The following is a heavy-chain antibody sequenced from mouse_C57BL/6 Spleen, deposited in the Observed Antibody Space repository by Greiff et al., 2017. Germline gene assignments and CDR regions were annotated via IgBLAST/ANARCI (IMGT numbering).Heavy chain of an antibody. D-gene: IGHD1-1*01. J-gene: IGHJ2*01. CDR1: GYTFTDYN. CDR3: ASGYYGSSYDLYD. Sequence: EVQLQPSGPELVKPGASVKMSCQASGYTFTDYNMHWVKQSHGKSLGWIGYINPNNGGTSFNQKFKGKATFTVNKTSSTAYMELRSLTSEDSAVYFCASGYYGSSYDLYDWGQGTTLTVSS. CDR2: INPNNGGT. V-gene: IGHV1-22*01.